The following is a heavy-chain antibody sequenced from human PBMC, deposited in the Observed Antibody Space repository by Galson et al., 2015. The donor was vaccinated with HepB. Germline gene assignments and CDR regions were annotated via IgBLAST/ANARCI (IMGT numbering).Heavy chain of an antibody. CDR1: GFTFSSYW. D-gene: IGHD5-18*01. Sequence: SLRLSCAASGFTFSSYWMSWVRQAPGKGLEWVANIKQDGSEKYYVDSVKGRFTISRDNAKNSLYLQMNSLRAEDTAVYYCARESGQLWYLVLDYWGQGTLVTVSS. CDR3: ARESGQLWYLVLDY. CDR2: IKQDGSEK. J-gene: IGHJ4*02. V-gene: IGHV3-7*03.